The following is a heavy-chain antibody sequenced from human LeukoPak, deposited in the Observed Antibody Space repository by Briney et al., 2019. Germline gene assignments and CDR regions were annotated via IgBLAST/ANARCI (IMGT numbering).Heavy chain of an antibody. D-gene: IGHD5-18*01. Sequence: SETLSLTCTVSGGSISSYYLSWIRQPPGKGLEWIGYIYYSGSTNYNPSLKSRVTISVDTSKNQFSLKLSSVTAADTAVYYCAREVYSYGLAWLYYFDYWGQGTLVTVSS. CDR3: AREVYSYGLAWLYYFDY. J-gene: IGHJ4*02. V-gene: IGHV4-59*01. CDR2: IYYSGST. CDR1: GGSISSYY.